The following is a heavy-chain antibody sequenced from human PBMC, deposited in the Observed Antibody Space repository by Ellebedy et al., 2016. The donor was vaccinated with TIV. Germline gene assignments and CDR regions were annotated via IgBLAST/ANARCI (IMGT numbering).Heavy chain of an antibody. CDR2: LNANGVVI. CDR3: AKSTVINPEGDAYDI. V-gene: IGHV3-23*01. Sequence: PGGSLRLSCAASGFTFSSYAASWVRQAPGRGLEWVAGLNANGVVIAYAYSVKGRFTISRDNTKNSLYLHMKSPRAEDTAVYYCAKSTVINPEGDAYDIWGQGTKVTVSS. J-gene: IGHJ3*02. CDR1: GFTFSSYA. D-gene: IGHD4-23*01.